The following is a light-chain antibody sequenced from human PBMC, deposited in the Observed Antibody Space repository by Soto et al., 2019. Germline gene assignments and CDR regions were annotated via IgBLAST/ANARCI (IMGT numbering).Light chain of an antibody. Sequence: QSVLTQPASVSGSPGQSITISCIGTSSDVGSYHLVSWYQQHPGKAPKVLIYEVSERPSGVSNRFSGSKSGNTASLTISVLQAEDEAEYYCCSYAGSRTHVLFGGGTKLTVL. CDR3: CSYAGSRTHVL. V-gene: IGLV2-23*02. J-gene: IGLJ2*01. CDR2: EVS. CDR1: SSDVGSYHL.